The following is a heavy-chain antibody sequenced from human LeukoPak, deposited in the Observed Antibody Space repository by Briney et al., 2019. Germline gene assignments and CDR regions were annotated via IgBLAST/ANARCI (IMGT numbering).Heavy chain of an antibody. CDR1: GFTVSTNY. Sequence: PGGSLRLSCAVSGFTVSTNYMTWVRQAPGKGLECVSGISGTGINTYYGDSVKGRFTISRDNSKQTLFLQMNSLRAEDTAVYYCAKASPYGGNRYYFDYWGEGTLVTVSS. CDR2: ISGTGINT. V-gene: IGHV3-23*02. J-gene: IGHJ4*02. D-gene: IGHD4-23*01. CDR3: AKASPYGGNRYYFDY.